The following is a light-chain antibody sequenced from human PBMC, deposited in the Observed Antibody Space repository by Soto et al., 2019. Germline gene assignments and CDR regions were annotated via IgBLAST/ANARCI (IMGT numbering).Light chain of an antibody. J-gene: IGLJ2*01. CDR2: GNS. Sequence: QSVLTQPPSVSGAPGQRVTISCTGSSSNIGAGYDVHWYQQLPGTAPKLLIYGNSNRPSGVPDRFSGSKSGTSASLAITGLKAEDEADYYCQSYDISLSGSVVFGGGTQLTVL. CDR1: SSNIGAGYD. V-gene: IGLV1-40*01. CDR3: QSYDISLSGSVV.